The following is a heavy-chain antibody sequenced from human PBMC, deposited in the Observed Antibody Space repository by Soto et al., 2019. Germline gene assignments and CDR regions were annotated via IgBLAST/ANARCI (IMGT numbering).Heavy chain of an antibody. D-gene: IGHD6-19*01. CDR2: IDTAGSVI. V-gene: IGHV3-74*01. CDR3: ARDQTVTGPTTFDY. CDR1: GFTFSKYW. Sequence: EVQLVESGGGLVQPGGSLRLSCAASGFTFSKYWMHWVRQTPGKGLVWVSRIDTAGSVITYADSVRGRFTISRDNAKKTLYLQMDSLRAEDTAVYYCARDQTVTGPTTFDYCGQGPLVTVSS. J-gene: IGHJ4*02.